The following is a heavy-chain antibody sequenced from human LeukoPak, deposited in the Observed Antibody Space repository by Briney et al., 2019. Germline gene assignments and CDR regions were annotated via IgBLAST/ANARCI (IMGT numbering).Heavy chain of an antibody. V-gene: IGHV3-30*04. J-gene: IGHJ4*02. CDR2: LSYDGSNK. CDR1: GFIFNNYA. CDR3: ARELDY. Sequence: GGSLRLSCAASGFIFNNYAMHWVRQAPGKGLEWVAVLSYDGSNKYYADSVKGRFTISRDNSKNTLYLQMNSLRIEDTAVYYCARELDYWGQGTLVTVSS.